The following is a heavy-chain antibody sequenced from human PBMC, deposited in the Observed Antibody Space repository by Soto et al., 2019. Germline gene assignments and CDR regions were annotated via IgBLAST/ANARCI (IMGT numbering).Heavy chain of an antibody. V-gene: IGHV4-30-4*01. CDR3: ARADRGYSYGYLG. D-gene: IGHD5-18*01. Sequence: SETLSLPCTVSGGSISSGDYYWSWIRQPPGKGLEWIGYIYYIGSTYYNPSLKSRVTISVDTSKNQFSLKLSSVTAADTAVYYCARADRGYSYGYLGWGQGTLVTVSS. CDR1: GGSISSGDYY. CDR2: IYYIGST. J-gene: IGHJ4*02.